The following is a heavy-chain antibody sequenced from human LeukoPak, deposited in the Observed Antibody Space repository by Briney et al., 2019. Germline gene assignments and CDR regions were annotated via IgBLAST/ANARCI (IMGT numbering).Heavy chain of an antibody. CDR3: STVEHF. V-gene: IGHV3-7*01. J-gene: IGHJ4*02. Sequence: GGSLKLSCAASGFTFSSYWMSWVRQAPGKGPEWVAHIKQDASQEDHVDSVKGRFTISRDDVKNMLYLQMNSLRVEDTGLYYCSTVEHFWGQGTLVTVSS. CDR1: GFTFSSYW. CDR2: IKQDASQE. D-gene: IGHD1-1*01.